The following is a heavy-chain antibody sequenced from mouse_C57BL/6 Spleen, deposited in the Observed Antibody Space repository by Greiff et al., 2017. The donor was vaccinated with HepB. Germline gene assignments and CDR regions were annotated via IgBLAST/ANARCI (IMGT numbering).Heavy chain of an antibody. CDR2: IYPRSGNT. D-gene: IGHD1-1*01. Sequence: QVQLQQSGAELARPGASVKLSCKASGYTFTSYGISWVKQRTGQGLEWIGEIYPRSGNTYYNEKFKGKATLTADKSSSTAYMELRSLTSEDSAVYFCARWKDYYGSSYDRYFDVWGTGTTVTVSS. J-gene: IGHJ1*03. CDR3: ARWKDYYGSSYDRYFDV. V-gene: IGHV1-81*01. CDR1: GYTFTSYG.